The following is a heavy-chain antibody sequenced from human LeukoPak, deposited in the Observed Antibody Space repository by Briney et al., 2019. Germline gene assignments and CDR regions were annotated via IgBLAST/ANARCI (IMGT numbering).Heavy chain of an antibody. CDR3: ARDLNYDILTGYLRGYFDY. D-gene: IGHD3-9*01. Sequence: GGSLSPAFVASGFTFRSYTMNWVRQAPGKGLEWVSSISSSSTYIYYADSVKGRFTISRDNANNSLYLQMNFLRADDTAIYYCARDLNYDILTGYLRGYFDYWGQGTLVTVSS. V-gene: IGHV3-21*01. CDR1: GFTFRSYT. CDR2: ISSSSTYI. J-gene: IGHJ4*02.